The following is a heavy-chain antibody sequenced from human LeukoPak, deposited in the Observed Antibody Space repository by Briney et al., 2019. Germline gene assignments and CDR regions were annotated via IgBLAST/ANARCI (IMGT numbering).Heavy chain of an antibody. CDR2: ISYDGSNK. CDR3: AGFRIAAAVGLGYYYYGMDV. V-gene: IGHV3-30*03. CDR1: GFTFSSYG. J-gene: IGHJ6*02. Sequence: PGGSLRLSCAASGFTFSSYGMHWVRQAPGKGLEWVAVISYDGSNKYYADSVKGRFTISRDNSKNTLYLQMNSLRTEDTAVYYCAGFRIAAAVGLGYYYYGMDVWGQGTTVTVSS. D-gene: IGHD6-13*01.